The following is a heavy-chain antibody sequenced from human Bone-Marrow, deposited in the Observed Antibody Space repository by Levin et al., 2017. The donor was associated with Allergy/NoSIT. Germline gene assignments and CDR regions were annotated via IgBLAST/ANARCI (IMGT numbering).Heavy chain of an antibody. V-gene: IGHV3-30*18. D-gene: IGHD5-24*01. J-gene: IGHJ4*02. CDR1: GFNFIYYG. Sequence: RTGGSLRLSCAASGFNFIYYGMIWVRQAPGKGLEWVALISHDGSEKYYAESVKGRFTISRDNSKNILFLQMNSLRAEDTAVYYCAKDDHNGYPDHWGQGALVTVSS. CDR3: AKDDHNGYPDH. CDR2: ISHDGSEK.